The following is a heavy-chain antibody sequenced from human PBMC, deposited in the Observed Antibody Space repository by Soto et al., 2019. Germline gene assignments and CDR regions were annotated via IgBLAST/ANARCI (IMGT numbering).Heavy chain of an antibody. CDR3: ARIGEGVVRKPFDY. J-gene: IGHJ4*02. V-gene: IGHV2-26*01. CDR2: IFSNDEK. Sequence: QVTLKESGPVLVKPTETLTLTCTVSGFSLSNARMGVSWIRQPPGKALEWLAHIFSNDEKTYSTSLKSRHTISKDTSKSQVVLTMTSMDPVDTATYYCARIGEGVVRKPFDYWGQGTLVTVSS. CDR1: GFSLSNARMG. D-gene: IGHD2-2*01.